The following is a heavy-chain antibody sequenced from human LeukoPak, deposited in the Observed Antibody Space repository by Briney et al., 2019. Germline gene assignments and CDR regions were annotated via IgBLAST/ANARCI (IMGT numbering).Heavy chain of an antibody. Sequence: GESLKISCTASGYDFANSWIGWVRQMPGKGLECMGIIYPRDSDTIYSPSFQGQVTISADKSIRTAYLQRSSLTASDTAIYYCARGERAMATRKAGFDYWGQGTLVTVSS. CDR1: GYDFANSW. D-gene: IGHD5-24*01. CDR3: ARGERAMATRKAGFDY. V-gene: IGHV5-51*01. CDR2: IYPRDSDT. J-gene: IGHJ4*02.